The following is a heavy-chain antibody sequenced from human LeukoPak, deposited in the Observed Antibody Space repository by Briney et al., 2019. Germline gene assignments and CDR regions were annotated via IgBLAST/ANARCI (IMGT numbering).Heavy chain of an antibody. Sequence: ASVKVSCKASGYTFASYGISWVRQAPGQGLEWMGWISAYNGNTNYAQKLQGRVTMTTDTSTSTAYMELRSVRSDDTAVYYCARDGYISSWDDMDDWGQGTLVTVSS. CDR3: ARDGYISSWDDMDD. D-gene: IGHD6-13*01. J-gene: IGHJ4*02. CDR1: GYTFASYG. V-gene: IGHV1-18*01. CDR2: ISAYNGNT.